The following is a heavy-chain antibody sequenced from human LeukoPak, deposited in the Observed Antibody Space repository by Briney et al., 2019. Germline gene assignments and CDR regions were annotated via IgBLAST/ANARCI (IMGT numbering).Heavy chain of an antibody. V-gene: IGHV2-5*02. CDR1: GFSVSTSGVG. CDR2: INWDDDK. Sequence: SGPTQVKPTQTLTLTCTLSGFSVSTSGVGVGWIRRPHGKALKWLTLINWDDDKLYSPSLKIRLTITKDTSKNQVVLTMTNMDPMDTATYYCAHSRAAAGNAFDIWGQGTMVTVSS. CDR3: AHSRAAAGNAFDI. D-gene: IGHD6-13*01. J-gene: IGHJ3*02.